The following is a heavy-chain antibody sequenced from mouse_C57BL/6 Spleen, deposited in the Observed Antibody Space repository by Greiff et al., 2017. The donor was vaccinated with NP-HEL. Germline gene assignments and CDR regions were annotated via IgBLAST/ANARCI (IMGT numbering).Heavy chain of an antibody. CDR3: ARNYVSSYVGY. Sequence: QVQLQQPGAELVKPGASVKLSCKASGYTFTSYWMQWVKQRPGQGLEWIGEIDPSDSYTNSNQKFKGKATLTVDTSSSPAYMPLSSLTSEDSAVYYFARNYVSSYVGYWGQGTTLTASS. D-gene: IGHD1-1*01. CDR2: IDPSDSYT. CDR1: GYTFTSYW. V-gene: IGHV1-50*01. J-gene: IGHJ2*01.